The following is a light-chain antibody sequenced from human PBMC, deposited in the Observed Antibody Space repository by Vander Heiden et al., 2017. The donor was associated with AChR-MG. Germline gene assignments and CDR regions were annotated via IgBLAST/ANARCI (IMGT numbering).Light chain of an antibody. J-gene: IGLJ1*01. CDR3: QYYDSRLSGVV. CDR1: SSNIGTGHD. CDR2: GNN. Sequence: QSVLTQPPSVSGAPGQRVTISCTGSSSNIGTGHDVHWYQQLPGTAPKLLIYGNNKRPSGVPDRLSVSKSGTSASLAIRGLQAEDEAEYYCQYYDSRLSGVVFGTGTKVTVL. V-gene: IGLV1-40*01.